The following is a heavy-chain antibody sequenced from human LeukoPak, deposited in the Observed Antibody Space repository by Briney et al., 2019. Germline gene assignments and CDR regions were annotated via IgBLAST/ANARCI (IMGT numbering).Heavy chain of an antibody. V-gene: IGHV1-18*01. CDR1: GYTFTSYG. J-gene: IGHJ5*02. Sequence: ASVKVSCKASGYTFTSYGISWVRQAPGQGLGWMGWISAYNGNTNYAQKLQGRVTITADESTSTAYMELSSLRSEDTAVYYCARDPITSTWFDPWGQGTLVTVSS. CDR3: ARDPITSTWFDP. CDR2: ISAYNGNT. D-gene: IGHD3-10*01.